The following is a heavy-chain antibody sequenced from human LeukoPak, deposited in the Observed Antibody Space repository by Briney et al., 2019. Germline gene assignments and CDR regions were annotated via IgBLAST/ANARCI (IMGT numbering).Heavy chain of an antibody. CDR2: IKAKAHGGTI. Sequence: GGSLRLSCAASGFTFINAWMAWVRQAPGKGLEWVGRIKAKAHGGTIEYAAPVKGRFTISRDDSKSTLYLQMNSLKTEDTAVYYCTTDGVGVEGATYDNWGQGTLVSVSS. CDR1: GFTFINAW. J-gene: IGHJ4*02. CDR3: TTDGVGVEGATYDN. V-gene: IGHV3-15*01. D-gene: IGHD1-26*01.